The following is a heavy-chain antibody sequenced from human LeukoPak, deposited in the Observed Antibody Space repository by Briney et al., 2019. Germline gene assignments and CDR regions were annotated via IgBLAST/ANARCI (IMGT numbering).Heavy chain of an antibody. CDR3: AKAGSSSQIDY. V-gene: IGHV4-31*03. Sequence: SETLSLTCTVSGGSISSGGYYWSWIRQHPGKGLEWIGYIYYSGSTYYNPSLKSRLTISVDTSKNQFSLKLTSVTAADTAVYYCAKAGSSSQIDYWGQGTLVTVSS. D-gene: IGHD6-13*01. J-gene: IGHJ4*02. CDR1: GGSISSGGYY. CDR2: IYYSGST.